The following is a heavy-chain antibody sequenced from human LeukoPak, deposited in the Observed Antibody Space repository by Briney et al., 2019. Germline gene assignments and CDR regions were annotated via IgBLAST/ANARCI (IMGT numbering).Heavy chain of an antibody. J-gene: IGHJ4*02. D-gene: IGHD5-12*01. CDR2: INPNSGGT. Sequence: ASVKVSCKASGYTFTGYYMHWVRQAPGQGLEWMGWINPNSGGTNYAQKFQGWVTMTRDTYISTAYMELSRLRSDDTAVYYCARDEKGGYYFDYWGQGTLVTVSS. CDR1: GYTFTGYY. CDR3: ARDEKGGYYFDY. V-gene: IGHV1-2*04.